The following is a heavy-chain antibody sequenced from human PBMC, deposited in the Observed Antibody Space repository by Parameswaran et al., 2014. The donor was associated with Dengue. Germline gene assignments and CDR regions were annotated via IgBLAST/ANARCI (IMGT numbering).Heavy chain of an antibody. D-gene: IGHD2-2*02. Sequence: WVRQAPGQGLEWMGWINTNTGNPTYAQGFTGRFVFSLDTSVSTAYLQISSLKAEDTAVYYCARDGQLLYGGWFDPWGQGTPVTVSS. CDR3: ARDGQLLYGGWFDP. J-gene: IGHJ5*02. CDR2: INTNTGNP. V-gene: IGHV7-4-1*02.